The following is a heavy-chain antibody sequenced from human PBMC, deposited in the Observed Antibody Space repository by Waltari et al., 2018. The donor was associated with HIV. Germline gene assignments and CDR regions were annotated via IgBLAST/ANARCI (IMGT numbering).Heavy chain of an antibody. CDR2: TAPFFGV. CDR3: AKSDFTELVRGQKAFDV. V-gene: IGHV1-69*19. D-gene: IGHD1-26*01. Sequence: QAQLVQSGAETKKPGSSVTVSCQASGGAFDTFAFTWVRQAPGQGLEWLGGTAPFFGVIYAQDFNGRVTITSNPSTRTVFLEVGGLRPDDTAVYFCAKSDFTELVRGQKAFDVWGQGT. CDR1: GGAFDTFA. J-gene: IGHJ3*01.